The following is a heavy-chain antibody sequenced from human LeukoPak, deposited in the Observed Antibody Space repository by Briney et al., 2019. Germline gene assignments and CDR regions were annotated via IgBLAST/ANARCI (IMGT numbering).Heavy chain of an antibody. V-gene: IGHV4-59*08. D-gene: IGHD2-2*01. Sequence: SETLSLTCTVSGGSISSYYWSRIRQPPGKGLEWIGYIYYSGSTNYNPSLKSRVTISVDTSKNQFSLKLSSVTAADTAVYYCARQGRYCSSTSCYVWFDPWGQGTLVTVSS. J-gene: IGHJ5*02. CDR1: GGSISSYY. CDR2: IYYSGST. CDR3: ARQGRYCSSTSCYVWFDP.